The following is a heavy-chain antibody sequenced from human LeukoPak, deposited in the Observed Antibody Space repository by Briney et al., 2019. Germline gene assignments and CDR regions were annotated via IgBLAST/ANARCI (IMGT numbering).Heavy chain of an antibody. CDR1: GFTFSSNS. Sequence: PGGSLSLSCSASGFTFSSNSMHWVRQVPGKGLGYVAAISSNGGDSYYADSVKGRFTISRDNSKNTLYLQMSSLRVEDTALYYCVREGRYCGGGSCFWGQGTLVTVSS. CDR2: ISSNGGDS. J-gene: IGHJ4*02. V-gene: IGHV3-64D*06. CDR3: VREGRYCGGGSCF. D-gene: IGHD2-15*01.